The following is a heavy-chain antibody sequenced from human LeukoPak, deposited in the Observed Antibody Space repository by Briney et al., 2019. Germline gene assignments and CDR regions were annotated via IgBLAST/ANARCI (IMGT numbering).Heavy chain of an antibody. D-gene: IGHD3-16*02. Sequence: PRGSLRLSCAASGFTFSSYWMHWVRQAPGKGLVWVSRINSDGSSTSYADSVKGRFTISRDNAKNTLYLQMNSLRAEDTAVYYCARVGRYDYIWGSYREDYFDYWGQGTLVTVSS. CDR2: INSDGSST. J-gene: IGHJ4*02. V-gene: IGHV3-74*01. CDR1: GFTFSSYW. CDR3: ARVGRYDYIWGSYREDYFDY.